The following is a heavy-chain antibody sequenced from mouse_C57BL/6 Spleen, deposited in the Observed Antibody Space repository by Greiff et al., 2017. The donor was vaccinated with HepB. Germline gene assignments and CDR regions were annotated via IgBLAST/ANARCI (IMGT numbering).Heavy chain of an antibody. D-gene: IGHD2-3*01. CDR3: DRQSDEIAY. J-gene: IGHJ3*01. CDR1: GFTFSSYG. CDR2: ISSGGSYT. Sequence: EVMLVESGGGLVKPGGSLKLSCAASGFTFSSYGMSWVRQTPDKRLEWVATISSGGSYTYYPDSVKGRITISRDNAKNTLYLQMSRLKYEDTAMYYCDRQSDEIAYWGQGTLVTVSA. V-gene: IGHV5-6*03.